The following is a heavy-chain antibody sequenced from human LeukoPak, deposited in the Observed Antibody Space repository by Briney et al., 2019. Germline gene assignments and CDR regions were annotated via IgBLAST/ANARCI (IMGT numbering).Heavy chain of an antibody. V-gene: IGHV3-23*01. CDR3: AKIGGVEMGTNWFDP. J-gene: IGHJ5*02. CDR2: ISGSGGST. CDR1: GFPFSNYW. D-gene: IGHD3-16*01. Sequence: PGGSLRLSCAASGFPFSNYWMTWVRQAPGKGLEWVSAISGSGGSTYYADSVKGRFTISRDNSKNTLYLQMNSLRAEDTAVYYCAKIGGVEMGTNWFDPWGQGTLVTVSS.